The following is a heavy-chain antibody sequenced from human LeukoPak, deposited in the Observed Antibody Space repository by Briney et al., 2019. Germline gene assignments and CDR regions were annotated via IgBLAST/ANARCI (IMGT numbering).Heavy chain of an antibody. CDR1: GGSISSSSYY. CDR3: AISTGGPYGPKDY. D-gene: IGHD3-10*01. J-gene: IGHJ4*02. CDR2: IYYSGST. Sequence: SETLSLTCTVSGGSISSSSYYWGWIRQPPGKGLEWIGSIYYSGSTHYNPSLKSRVTISVDTSKNQFSLKLSSVTAADTAVYYCAISTGGPYGPKDYWGQGTLVTVSS. V-gene: IGHV4-39*01.